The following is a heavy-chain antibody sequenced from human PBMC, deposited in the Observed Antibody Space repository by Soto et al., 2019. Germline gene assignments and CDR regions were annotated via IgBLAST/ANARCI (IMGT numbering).Heavy chain of an antibody. Sequence: SETLSLTCAVSSGSISSSNWWSWVRQPPGKGLEWIGEIYHSGSTNYNPSLKSRVTKSVDKSKNQFSLTLSSVTAADTAVYYCASSTDYIWFDPWGQGTLVTVSS. CDR1: SGSISSSNW. CDR3: ASSTDYIWFDP. D-gene: IGHD4-4*01. CDR2: IYHSGST. J-gene: IGHJ5*02. V-gene: IGHV4-4*02.